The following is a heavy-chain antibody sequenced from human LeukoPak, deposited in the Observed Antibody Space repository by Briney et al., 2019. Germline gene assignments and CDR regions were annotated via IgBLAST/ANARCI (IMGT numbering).Heavy chain of an antibody. J-gene: IGHJ4*02. V-gene: IGHV3-48*01. CDR2: ISSSSSTI. CDR1: GFTFSSYS. CDR3: AKDIGDVGRRGYFDY. D-gene: IGHD1-1*01. Sequence: SGGSLRLSCAASGFTFSSYSMNWVRQAPGEGLEWVSYISSSSSTIYYADSVKGRFTISRDNSKNTLYLQMNSLRAEDTAVYYCAKDIGDVGRRGYFDYWGQGTLVTISS.